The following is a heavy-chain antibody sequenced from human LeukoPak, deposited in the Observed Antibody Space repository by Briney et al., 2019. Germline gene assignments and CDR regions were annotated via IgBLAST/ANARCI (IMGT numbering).Heavy chain of an antibody. J-gene: IGHJ4*02. CDR3: ANGVMDYYGSGSYGGAFDY. CDR2: ISGSGGST. CDR1: GLTFSSYA. D-gene: IGHD3-10*01. Sequence: GGSLRLSCAASGLTFSSYAMSWVRQAPAKGLEWVSAISGSGGSTYYADSVKGRFTISRDNSKDTPYLQMNSLRAEDTAVYYCANGVMDYYGSGSYGGAFDYWGQGTLVTVSS. V-gene: IGHV3-23*01.